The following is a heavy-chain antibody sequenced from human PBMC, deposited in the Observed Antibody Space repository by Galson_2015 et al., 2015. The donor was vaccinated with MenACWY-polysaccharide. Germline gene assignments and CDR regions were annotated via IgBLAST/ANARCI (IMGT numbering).Heavy chain of an antibody. D-gene: IGHD5-24*01. CDR2: ISRSSTYI. V-gene: IGHV3-21*01. CDR1: GFTLSNYT. J-gene: IGHJ4*02. CDR3: TTCAVEMPFDY. Sequence: SLRLSCAASGFTLSNYTMNWVRQAPGKGLEWVSSISRSSTYIYYIDSVKGRFTISRDNAKNSLYLQMTSLRAEDTAVYYCTTCAVEMPFDYWGQGILVTVSS.